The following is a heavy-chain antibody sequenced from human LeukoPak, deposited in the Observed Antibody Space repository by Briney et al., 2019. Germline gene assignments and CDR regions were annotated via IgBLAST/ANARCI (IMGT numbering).Heavy chain of an antibody. J-gene: IGHJ3*02. Sequence: GRSLRLSCAASGFTFSTYNMNWVRQAPGKGLEWVSGISGSGGSTYYADSVKGRFTISRDNSKNTLYLQMNSLRAEDTAVYYCARDPDSAFDIWGQGTMVTVSS. V-gene: IGHV3-23*01. CDR2: ISGSGGST. CDR1: GFTFSTYN. D-gene: IGHD3-22*01. CDR3: ARDPDSAFDI.